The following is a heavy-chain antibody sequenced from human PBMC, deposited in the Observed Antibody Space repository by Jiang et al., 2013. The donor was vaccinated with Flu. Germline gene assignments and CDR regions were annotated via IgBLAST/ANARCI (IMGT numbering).Heavy chain of an antibody. J-gene: IGHJ4*02. D-gene: IGHD5-12*01. V-gene: IGHV6-1*01. Sequence: QTLSLTCAVSGDSVSNNSASWNWIRQSPSRGLEWLGRTYYRSRWYNDYAVSVKSRITINSDTSKNQFSLHLNSVTPEDTAVYYCARDRGFVLDYWGQGTLVTVSS. CDR2: TYYRSRWYN. CDR3: ARDRGFVLDY. CDR1: GDSVSNNSAS.